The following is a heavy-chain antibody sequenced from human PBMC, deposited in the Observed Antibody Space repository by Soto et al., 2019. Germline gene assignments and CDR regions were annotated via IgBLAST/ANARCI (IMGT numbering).Heavy chain of an antibody. J-gene: IGHJ4*02. V-gene: IGHV4-4*02. CDR3: ARVLVWSGYYYYFDY. CDR1: SGSISSSNW. D-gene: IGHD3-3*01. Sequence: QVQLQESGPRLVKPSGTLSLTCAVSSGSISSSNWWSWVRQPPGKGLEWIGEIYHSGSTNYNPSLKSRFTISVDKTKNQYSLNLSNVTAADTAVYYCARVLVWSGYYYYFDYWGQGSLVTVSS. CDR2: IYHSGST.